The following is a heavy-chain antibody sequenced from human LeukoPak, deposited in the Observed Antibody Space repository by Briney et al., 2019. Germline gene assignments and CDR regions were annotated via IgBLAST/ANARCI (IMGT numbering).Heavy chain of an antibody. D-gene: IGHD4-23*01. CDR2: IRNDGSNK. J-gene: IGHJ3*02. Sequence: GGSLRLLCAASGFPFSSYGMYWVRQAPGKGLEWVAFIRNDGSNKYYADSVKGRFTISRDNSKNTLNLKMNSLRAEDTAVYYCARDHGGNPDAPYDAFDIWGQGTMVTVSS. CDR3: ARDHGGNPDAPYDAFDI. V-gene: IGHV3-30*02. CDR1: GFPFSSYG.